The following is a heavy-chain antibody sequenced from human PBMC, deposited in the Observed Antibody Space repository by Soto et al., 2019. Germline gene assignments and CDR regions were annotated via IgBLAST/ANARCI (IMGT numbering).Heavy chain of an antibody. V-gene: IGHV1-69*01. CDR1: GGPSNNYG. Sequence: QVQLIQSGAEVKTSGSSVKVSCKALGGPSNNYGDSWVRQAPGQGLEWMGGIVPVFGTANYAPKFHGRLRITADESTHTVNIDLRSLTSDDTAVYYCAKLQGSGSYYDGDYWGQGTLVTVSS. CDR2: IVPVFGTA. D-gene: IGHD3-10*01. J-gene: IGHJ4*02. CDR3: AKLQGSGSYYDGDY.